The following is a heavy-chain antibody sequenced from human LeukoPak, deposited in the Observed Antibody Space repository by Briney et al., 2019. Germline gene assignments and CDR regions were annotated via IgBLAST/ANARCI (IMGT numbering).Heavy chain of an antibody. J-gene: IGHJ4*02. CDR3: ARKTDAKSYYPD. V-gene: IGHV4-28*05. D-gene: IGHD3-10*01. Sequence: SDTLSLTCSVSGSSIASLNWWGWIRQPPGKGLEWIGYIYYTGSIYYNPSLNSRVTMSVDTSKNQFSLRLSSVTAVDTAVYYCARKTDAKSYYPDWGQGTLVTVSS. CDR2: IYYTGSI. CDR1: GSSIASLNW.